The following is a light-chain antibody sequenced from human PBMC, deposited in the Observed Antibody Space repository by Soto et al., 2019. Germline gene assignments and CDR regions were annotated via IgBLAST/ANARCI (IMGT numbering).Light chain of an antibody. CDR1: SSDVGGYNY. J-gene: IGLJ1*01. CDR2: DVT. Sequence: QSALTQPASVSGSPGQSIAISCTGTSSDVGGYNYVSWCQQHPDKAPKLILYDVTNRPSGVSNRFSGSKSGNTASLTISGLQAEDEADYYCSSYTTISTYVFGTGTKVTVL. V-gene: IGLV2-14*01. CDR3: SSYTTISTYV.